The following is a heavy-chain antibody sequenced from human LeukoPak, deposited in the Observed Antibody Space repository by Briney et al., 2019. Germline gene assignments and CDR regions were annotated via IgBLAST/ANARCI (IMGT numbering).Heavy chain of an antibody. CDR2: ISYDGSNK. Sequence: GGSLRLSCAASGFTFSSYGMHWVRQAPGKGLEWVAVISYDGSNKYYADSVKGRFTISRDNSKNTLYLQMNSLRAEDTAVYYCAKDLGIAAAGTGWGQGTLVTVSS. J-gene: IGHJ4*02. D-gene: IGHD6-13*01. CDR1: GFTFSSYG. CDR3: AKDLGIAAAGTG. V-gene: IGHV3-30*18.